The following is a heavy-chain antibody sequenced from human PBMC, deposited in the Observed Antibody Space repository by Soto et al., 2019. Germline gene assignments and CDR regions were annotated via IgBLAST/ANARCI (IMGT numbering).Heavy chain of an antibody. J-gene: IGHJ3*02. D-gene: IGHD6-19*01. CDR2: IWYDGSNK. V-gene: IGHV3-33*01. Sequence: QVQLVESGGGVVQPGRSLRLSCAASGFTFSGYGMHWVRQAPGKGLEWVAVIWYDGSNKYYADSVKGRFTISRDNSKNTLYLQMNSLRAEDTAVYYCARVLVAVAGTDAFDIWGQGTMVTVSS. CDR1: GFTFSGYG. CDR3: ARVLVAVAGTDAFDI.